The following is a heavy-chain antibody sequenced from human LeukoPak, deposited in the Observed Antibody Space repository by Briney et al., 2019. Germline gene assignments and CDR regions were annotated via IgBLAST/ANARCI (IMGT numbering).Heavy chain of an antibody. Sequence: PGRSLRLSCAASGFTFSSYGMHWVRQAPGKGLEWVAVISYDGSNKYYADSVKGRFTISRDNSKNTLYLQMNSLRAEDTAVYYCAKGIQLWLDWGQGTLVTVSS. V-gene: IGHV3-30*18. J-gene: IGHJ4*02. CDR1: GFTFSSYG. CDR3: AKGIQLWLD. CDR2: ISYDGSNK. D-gene: IGHD5-18*01.